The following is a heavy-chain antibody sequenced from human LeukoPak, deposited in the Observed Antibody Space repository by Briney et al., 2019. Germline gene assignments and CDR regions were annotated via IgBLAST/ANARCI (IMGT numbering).Heavy chain of an antibody. D-gene: IGHD4-11*01. V-gene: IGHV4-39*07. J-gene: IGHJ5*02. CDR3: ARVGRNYGGTNWFDP. Sequence: PSETLSLTCAVSGDSITNTNYYWVWIRQPPGKGLEWIGSFYYSGSTYLNPSLKSRISISVDTSKNQFSLNLRSVTAADTAVYYCARVGRNYGGTNWFDPWGQGTLVTVSS. CDR1: GDSITNTNYY. CDR2: FYYSGST.